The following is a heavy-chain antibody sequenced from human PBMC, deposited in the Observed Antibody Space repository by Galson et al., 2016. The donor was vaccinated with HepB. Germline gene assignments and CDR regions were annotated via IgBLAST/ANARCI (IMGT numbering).Heavy chain of an antibody. CDR3: AKKGYSSGKFDAFDI. J-gene: IGHJ3*02. CDR1: GFSFGSYA. D-gene: IGHD6-19*01. V-gene: IGHV3-30*18. Sequence: SLRLPRAASGFSFGSYAMHWVRQTPAKGLEWVAVISGAGTNKYYEDSVKGRFTISRDNSKSTLYLQMSSLRADDTAVYSCAKKGYSSGKFDAFDIWGQGTVVTVAS. CDR2: ISGAGTNK.